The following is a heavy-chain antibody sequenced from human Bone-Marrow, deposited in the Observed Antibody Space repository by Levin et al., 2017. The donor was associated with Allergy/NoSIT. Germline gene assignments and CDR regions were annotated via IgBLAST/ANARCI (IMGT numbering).Heavy chain of an antibody. CDR1: GGSFSGYY. Sequence: PSETLSLTCAVYGGSFSGYYWNWIRQPPGKGLEWIGEINHSGSTNYNPSLKSRVTISVDTSRNQFSLKLSSVTAADTAVYYCARASLRVLQWSRVRYFDLWGRGTLVTVSS. V-gene: IGHV4-34*01. J-gene: IGHJ2*01. D-gene: IGHD3-3*01. CDR3: ARASLRVLQWSRVRYFDL. CDR2: INHSGST.